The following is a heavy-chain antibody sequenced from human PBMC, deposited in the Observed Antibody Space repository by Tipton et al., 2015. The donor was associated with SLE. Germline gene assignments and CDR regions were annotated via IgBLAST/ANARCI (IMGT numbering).Heavy chain of an antibody. D-gene: IGHD3-3*01. CDR1: GFSFGDYA. V-gene: IGHV3-49*04. J-gene: IGHJ4*02. CDR2: IRRKAYGGTT. CDR3: AREGGNLWSGAHPFDY. Sequence: SLRLSCTASGFSFGDYAISWVRQAPGKGLEGIGFIRRKAYGGTTQYAPSVKGRFTISRDDSKSIAYLQMNSLKTEDTAVYYCAREGGNLWSGAHPFDYWGQGTLVTVSS.